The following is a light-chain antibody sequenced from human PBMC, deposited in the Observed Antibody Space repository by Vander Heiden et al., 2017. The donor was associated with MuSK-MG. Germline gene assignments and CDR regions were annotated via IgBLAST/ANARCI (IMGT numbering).Light chain of an antibody. CDR3: QQYNNWPYT. Sequence: EIVMTQSPATLSVSPGERATLSCRASQSISSNLAWYQQKPGQAPRLLIFGASPRATGIPARFSGGGSGTEFTLTISSLQSEDFAVYYCQQYNNWPYTFGQWTKLEIK. CDR1: QSISSN. V-gene: IGKV3-15*01. CDR2: GAS. J-gene: IGKJ2*01.